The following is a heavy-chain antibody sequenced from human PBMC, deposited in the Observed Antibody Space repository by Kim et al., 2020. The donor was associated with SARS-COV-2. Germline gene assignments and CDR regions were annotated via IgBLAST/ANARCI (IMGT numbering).Heavy chain of an antibody. Sequence: GGSLRLSCAASGFTFSNYGMHWVRQAPGKGLDWVAVIWYDGRNEYYADSVRGRFTISRDNSKNTLYLQMNNLRAEDTAVYYCARDIPFNADFDGGTDYWGRGTRVSVST. J-gene: IGHJ4*02. CDR1: GFTFSNYG. CDR3: ARDIPFNADFDGGTDY. D-gene: IGHD1-1*01. V-gene: IGHV3-33*08. CDR2: IWYDGRNE.